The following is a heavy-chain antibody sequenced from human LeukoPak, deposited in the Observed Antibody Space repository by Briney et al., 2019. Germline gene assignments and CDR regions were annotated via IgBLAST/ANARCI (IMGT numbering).Heavy chain of an antibody. CDR3: ASGVVTYAFDI. J-gene: IGHJ3*02. Sequence: SETLSLTCTVSGGSFSSSSYYWGWIRQPPGKGLEWIGSIYYSGSTYYNPSLKSRVTISVDTSKNQFSLKLSSVTAADTAVYYCASGVVTYAFDIWGQGTMVTVSS. CDR1: GGSFSSSSYY. V-gene: IGHV4-39*01. D-gene: IGHD4-23*01. CDR2: IYYSGST.